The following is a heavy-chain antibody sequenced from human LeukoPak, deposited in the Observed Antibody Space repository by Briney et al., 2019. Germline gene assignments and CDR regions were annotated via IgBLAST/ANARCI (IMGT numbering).Heavy chain of an antibody. CDR2: ISGSGGST. CDR3: ARGLAPGYGMDV. D-gene: IGHD3-22*01. J-gene: IGHJ6*02. V-gene: IGHV3-23*01. CDR1: GFTFSSYA. Sequence: GGSLRLSCAASGFTFSSYAMSWVRQAPGKGLEWVSAISGSGGSTYYPGSVKGRFTISRENAKNSLYLQMNSLRAGDTAVYYCARGLAPGYGMDVWGQGTTVTVSS.